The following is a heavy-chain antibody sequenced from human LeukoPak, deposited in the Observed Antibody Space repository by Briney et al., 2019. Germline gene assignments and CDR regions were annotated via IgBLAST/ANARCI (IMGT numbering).Heavy chain of an antibody. D-gene: IGHD3-16*02. V-gene: IGHV4-34*01. Sequence: SETLSLTCPLYGSSFSGYYSSWTRHPPGKGLEWHVEINHNGSHNYNPPLKSRVTISGDTSKNRFSLKLSSVTAADTAVYYCARGRLPYYDYIWGSYRYGQQGTPTASYFDYWGQGTLVTVSS. CDR2: INHNGSH. CDR3: ARGRLPYYDYIWGSYRYGQQGTPTASYFDY. J-gene: IGHJ4*02. CDR1: GSSFSGYY.